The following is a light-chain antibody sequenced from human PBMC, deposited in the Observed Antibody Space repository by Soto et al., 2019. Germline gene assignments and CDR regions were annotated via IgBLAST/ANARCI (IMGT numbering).Light chain of an antibody. CDR3: QQSYSTPRIT. J-gene: IGKJ5*01. CDR2: DAS. V-gene: IGKV1-5*01. Sequence: DFQMTTSPSTLSASVGDRVTITCRASQNIRSRVAWFQQKPGKAPKLLIYDASSLESGVPQRFSGSGSGTEFTLTISSLQPEDFATYYCQQSYSTPRITFGQGTLLEV. CDR1: QNIRSR.